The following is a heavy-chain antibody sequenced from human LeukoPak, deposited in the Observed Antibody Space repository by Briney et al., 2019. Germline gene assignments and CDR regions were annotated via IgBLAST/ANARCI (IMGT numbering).Heavy chain of an antibody. J-gene: IGHJ4*02. Sequence: GGALRLSCAASGFTFSNYWMSWVRQGPGNVLEWVANIKQDGSEKYYVDSVKGRFTISRDNAKNSLYLQMNSLRAEDTAVYYCARDRMLSDYWGQGTLVTVSS. D-gene: IGHD3-10*02. V-gene: IGHV3-7*01. CDR2: IKQDGSEK. CDR1: GFTFSNYW. CDR3: ARDRMLSDY.